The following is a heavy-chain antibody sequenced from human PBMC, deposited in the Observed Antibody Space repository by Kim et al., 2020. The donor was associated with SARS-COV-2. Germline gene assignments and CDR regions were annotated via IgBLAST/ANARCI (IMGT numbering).Heavy chain of an antibody. D-gene: IGHD6-13*01. Sequence: SETLSLTCTVSGGSISSYYWSWIRQPPGKGLEWIGYIYYSGSTNYNPSLKSRVTISVDTSKNQFSLKLSSVPAADTAVYYCARVLEQQLVRGYYYYYYGMDVWGQGTTVTVSS. CDR3: ARVLEQQLVRGYYYYYYGMDV. CDR2: IYYSGST. CDR1: GGSISSYY. V-gene: IGHV4-59*01. J-gene: IGHJ6*02.